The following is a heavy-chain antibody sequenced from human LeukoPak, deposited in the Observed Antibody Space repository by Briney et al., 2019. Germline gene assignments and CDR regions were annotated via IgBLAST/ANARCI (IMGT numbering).Heavy chain of an antibody. CDR3: ARGYCSGGSCYESRGWFDY. D-gene: IGHD2-15*01. CDR1: GSSISSYSYY. Sequence: SETLSLTCTVSGSSISSYSYYWGWIRQPLGKGLEWIGSIHYGGSTYYNPSLKSRVTISVDTSKNQFSLKLSSVTAADTAVYFCARGYCSGGSCYESRGWFDYWGQGTLVTVSS. J-gene: IGHJ4*02. V-gene: IGHV4-39*07. CDR2: IHYGGST.